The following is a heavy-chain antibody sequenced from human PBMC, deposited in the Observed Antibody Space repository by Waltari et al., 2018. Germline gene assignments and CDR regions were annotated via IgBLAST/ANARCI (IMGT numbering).Heavy chain of an antibody. D-gene: IGHD1-1*01. CDR3: ASTTPPPPRTTGTTETDY. J-gene: IGHJ4*02. CDR2: INPNSGGT. CDR1: GGSFSGYY. V-gene: IGHV1-2*06. Sequence: QVQLQQWGAGLLKPSETLSLTCAVYGGSFSGYYWSWIRQPPGKGLEWMGRINPNSGGTNYAQKVQGRVTMTRDTSISTAYMELSRLRSDDTAVYYCASTTPPPPRTTGTTETDYWGQGTLVIVSS.